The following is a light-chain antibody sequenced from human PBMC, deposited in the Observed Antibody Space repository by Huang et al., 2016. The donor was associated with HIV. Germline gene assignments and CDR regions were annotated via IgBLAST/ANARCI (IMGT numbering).Light chain of an antibody. J-gene: IGKJ3*01. CDR3: QQYNDFRST. V-gene: IGKV3-15*01. Sequence: ETVMTQSPVTLSVSPGDRASLSCRSSQIVSSHLAWYQQKPGQAPRLLIYAASTRANGVPDRFSGSGAGTEFTLTISTLQSEDSAVYYCQQYNDFRSTFGPGTRVEIK. CDR2: AAS. CDR1: QIVSSH.